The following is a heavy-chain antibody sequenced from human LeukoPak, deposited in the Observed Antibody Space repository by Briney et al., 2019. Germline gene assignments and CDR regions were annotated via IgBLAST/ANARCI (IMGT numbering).Heavy chain of an antibody. CDR3: ARARKSTRAITKTYYFDY. CDR1: GGSISSSSYY. D-gene: IGHD1-14*01. V-gene: IGHV4-39*07. J-gene: IGHJ4*02. Sequence: SETLSLTCTVSGGSISSSSYYWGWLRQPPGKGLEWIGIIYYSGSTYSNPSLKSRVTISTDTSKNQFSLKVDSGTAADTAVYYCARARKSTRAITKTYYFDYWGQGTLVTVSS. CDR2: IYYSGST.